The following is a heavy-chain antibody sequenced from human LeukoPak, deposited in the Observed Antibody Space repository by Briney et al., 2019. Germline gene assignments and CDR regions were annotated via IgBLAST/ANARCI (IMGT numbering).Heavy chain of an antibody. CDR1: GGSFSGYY. J-gene: IGHJ4*02. Sequence: SETLSLTCAVYGGSFSGYYWSWIRQPPGKGLEWIGEINHSGSTNYNPSLKSRVTISVDTSKNQFSLTLSSVTAADTAVYYCARGGQWLAPGPDFWGQGTLVTVSS. D-gene: IGHD6-19*01. CDR2: INHSGST. V-gene: IGHV4-34*01. CDR3: ARGGQWLAPGPDF.